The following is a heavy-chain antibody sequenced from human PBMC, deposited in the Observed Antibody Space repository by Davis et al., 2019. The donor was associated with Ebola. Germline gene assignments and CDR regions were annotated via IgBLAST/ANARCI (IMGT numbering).Heavy chain of an antibody. J-gene: IGHJ5*02. D-gene: IGHD6-13*01. CDR3: ARGIGSSWYPRWFDP. V-gene: IGHV1-8*01. CDR1: GYTFTSYD. CDR2: MNPNSGNT. Sequence: AASVKVSCKASGYTFTSYDINWVRQATGQGLEWMGWMNPNSGNTGYAQKFQGRVTMTRNTSISTAYMELSSLRSEDTAVYYCARGIGSSWYPRWFDPWGQGTLVTVSS.